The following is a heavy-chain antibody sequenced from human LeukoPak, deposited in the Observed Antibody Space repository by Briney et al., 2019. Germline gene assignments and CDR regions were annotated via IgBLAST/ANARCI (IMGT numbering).Heavy chain of an antibody. CDR1: GFTVSSNY. J-gene: IGHJ3*02. V-gene: IGHV3-53*01. CDR3: ARDPPRGFGNAFDI. D-gene: IGHD2-15*01. Sequence: GGSLRLSCVASGFTVSSNYMNWVRQAPGKGLEWVSVLYSGGSTKYAESVKGRFTISRDNSENTLYLQMDSLRVEDTAMYFCARDPPRGFGNAFDIWGQGTMVTVSP. CDR2: LYSGGST.